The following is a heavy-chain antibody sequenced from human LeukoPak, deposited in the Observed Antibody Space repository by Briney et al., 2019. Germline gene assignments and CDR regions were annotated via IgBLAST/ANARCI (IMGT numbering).Heavy chain of an antibody. CDR2: INDDGSST. J-gene: IGHJ4*02. V-gene: IGHV3-74*01. CDR1: GFTFSNYW. Sequence: PGGSLRLSCVASGFTFSNYWMHWVRQAPGKGLVWVSRINDDGSSTIYADSVKGRFTISRDNARNTLYLQMNSLRADDTAVYYCAKDRRGQNDYWGQGTLVTVSS. D-gene: IGHD3-16*01. CDR3: AKDRRGQNDY.